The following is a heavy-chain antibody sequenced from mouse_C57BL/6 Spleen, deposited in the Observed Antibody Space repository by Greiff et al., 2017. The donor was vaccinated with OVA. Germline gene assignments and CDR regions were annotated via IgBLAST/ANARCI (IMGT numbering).Heavy chain of an antibody. CDR1: GYTFTSYW. CDR3: ARGPGFAY. J-gene: IGHJ3*01. Sequence: QVQLQQPGAELVRPGSSVKLSCKASGYTFTSYWMDWVKQRPGQGLEWIGNIYPSDSETHYNQKFKDKATLTVDKSSSTAYMQLSSLTSEDSAVYDCARGPGFAYWGQGTLVTVSA. CDR2: IYPSDSET. V-gene: IGHV1-61*01.